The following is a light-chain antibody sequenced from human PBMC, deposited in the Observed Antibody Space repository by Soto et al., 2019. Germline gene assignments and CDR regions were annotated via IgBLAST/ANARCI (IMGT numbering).Light chain of an antibody. J-gene: IGLJ1*01. Sequence: QSALTQPASVSGSPGQSITISCTGTSSDVGGYHYVSWYQHHPGKDPKLMIYEVSNRPSGVSNRFSGSKSGNTASLTISGLQADDEADYFCSSYGSTSSRYVFGTGTKLTVL. CDR1: SSDVGGYHY. CDR2: EVS. CDR3: SSYGSTSSRYV. V-gene: IGLV2-14*01.